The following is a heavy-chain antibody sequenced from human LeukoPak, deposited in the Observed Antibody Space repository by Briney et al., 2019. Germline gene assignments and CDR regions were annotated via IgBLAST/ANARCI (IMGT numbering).Heavy chain of an antibody. D-gene: IGHD1-26*01. V-gene: IGHV3-23*01. Sequence: GGSLRLSCVTSGFMFSTYAMSWVRQAPGKGLEWVSIISGSGERTYYADSVRGRFTVSRDNSKNTLYLQMKSPRAEDTAVYYCVSQSYSGSDNFYFHYWGQGTLVAVSS. J-gene: IGHJ4*02. CDR2: ISGSGERT. CDR1: GFMFSTYA. CDR3: VSQSYSGSDNFYFHY.